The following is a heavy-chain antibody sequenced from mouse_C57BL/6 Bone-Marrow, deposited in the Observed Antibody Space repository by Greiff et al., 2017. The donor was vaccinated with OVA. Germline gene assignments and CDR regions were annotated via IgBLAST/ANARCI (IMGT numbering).Heavy chain of an antibody. Sequence: VKLMESGPELVKPGASVKISCKASGYAFSSSWMNWVKQRPGKGLEWIGRIYPGDGDTNYNGKFKGKATLTADKSSSTAYMQLSSLTSEDSAVYFCADSNLYFDVWGTGTTVTVSS. V-gene: IGHV1-82*01. J-gene: IGHJ1*03. D-gene: IGHD2-5*01. CDR2: IYPGDGDT. CDR3: ADSNLYFDV. CDR1: GYAFSSSW.